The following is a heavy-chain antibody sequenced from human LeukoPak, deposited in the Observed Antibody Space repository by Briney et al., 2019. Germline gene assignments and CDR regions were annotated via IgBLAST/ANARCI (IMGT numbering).Heavy chain of an antibody. CDR2: VNPNSGNT. J-gene: IGHJ5*02. CDR3: ASSCSGGSCYSYWFDP. V-gene: IGHV1-8*01. Sequence: ASVKVSCKASGYTFTSYDINWVRQATGQGLEWMGWVNPNSGNTGYAQKFQGRVTMTRNTSISTAYMELSSLRSEDTAVYYCASSCSGGSCYSYWFDPWGQGTLVTVSS. CDR1: GYTFTSYD. D-gene: IGHD2-15*01.